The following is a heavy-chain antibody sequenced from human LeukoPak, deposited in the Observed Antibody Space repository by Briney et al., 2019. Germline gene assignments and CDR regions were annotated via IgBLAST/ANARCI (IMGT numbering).Heavy chain of an antibody. V-gene: IGHV3-23*01. CDR3: AKLLNDYGDYYFDY. J-gene: IGHJ4*02. D-gene: IGHD4-17*01. CDR1: GFTFGIYA. CDR2: ISARDGST. Sequence: GGSLRLSCAASGFTFGIYAMSWVRHAPGQGLDWVSAISARDGSTYYADSVKGRFTISRDNSKNTLYLQMNSLRAEDTAVYYCAKLLNDYGDYYFDYWGQGTLVTVSS.